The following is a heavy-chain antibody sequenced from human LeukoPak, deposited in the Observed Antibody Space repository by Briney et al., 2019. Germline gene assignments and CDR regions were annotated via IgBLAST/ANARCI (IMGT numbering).Heavy chain of an antibody. D-gene: IGHD3-10*01. Sequence: SETLSLTCNVSGASMTIYYWTWIRQPPGKGLEWFGCIHYSGSTNYNPSLKSRVTISVDTSKNQFSLKLSSVTAADTAVYYCARDRPLGASTYGSGSVPFDYWGQGTLVTVSS. J-gene: IGHJ4*02. CDR3: ARDRPLGASTYGSGSVPFDY. V-gene: IGHV4-59*12. CDR2: IHYSGST. CDR1: GASMTIYY.